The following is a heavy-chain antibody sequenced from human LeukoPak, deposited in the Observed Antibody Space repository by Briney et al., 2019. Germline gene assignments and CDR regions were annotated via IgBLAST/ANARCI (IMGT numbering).Heavy chain of an antibody. V-gene: IGHV3-21*01. CDR2: ISSSTNYI. CDR1: GFTFSSYS. Sequence: GSLRLSCAASGFTFSSYSMIWVRQAPGKGLEWVSSISSSTNYIYYVDSVKGRFTVSRDNAQKSLYLQMNSLRAEDTAVYFCARGYCSVTSCSPDYWGQGTLVTVSS. D-gene: IGHD2-2*01. J-gene: IGHJ4*02. CDR3: ARGYCSVTSCSPDY.